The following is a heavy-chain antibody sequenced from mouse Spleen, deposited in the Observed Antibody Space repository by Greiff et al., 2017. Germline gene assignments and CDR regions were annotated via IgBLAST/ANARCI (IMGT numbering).Heavy chain of an antibody. V-gene: IGHV5-9-1*01. Sequence: EVKVVESGGGLVKPGGSLKLSCAASGFTFSSYAMSWVRQTPEKRLEWVATISSGGSYTYYPDSVKGRFTISRDNAKNTLYLQMSSLRSEDTAMYYCARRHGSSYWYFDVWGAGTTVTVSS. CDR1: GFTFSSYA. CDR2: ISSGGSYT. J-gene: IGHJ1*01. CDR3: ARRHGSSYWYFDV. D-gene: IGHD1-1*01.